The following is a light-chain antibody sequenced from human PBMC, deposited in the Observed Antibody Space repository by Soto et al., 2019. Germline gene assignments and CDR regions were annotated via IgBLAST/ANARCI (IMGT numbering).Light chain of an antibody. CDR3: ISYTDRQSYL. J-gene: IGLJ1*01. V-gene: IGLV2-14*03. CDR1: SSDIGSYDH. CDR2: AVS. Sequence: QSVLTQPASVSGSPGQSITMSCSGTSSDIGSYDHVAWYQQFPGKSPKLIIYAVSDRPSGVSDRFSGSKSGISASLTISGLQTEDEADYYCISYTDRQSYLFGPGTKVTV.